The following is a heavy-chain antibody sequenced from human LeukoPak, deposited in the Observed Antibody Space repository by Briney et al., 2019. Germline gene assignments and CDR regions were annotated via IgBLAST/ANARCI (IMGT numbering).Heavy chain of an antibody. D-gene: IGHD5-12*01. V-gene: IGHV4-61*02. Sequence: PSETLSLTCTVSGGSISSGSYYWSWIRQPAGKGLEWIGRIYTSGSTNYNPSLKSRVTISVDTSKNQFSLKLSSVTAADTAVYYCAREYSGYMTNWFDPWGQGTLVTVSS. CDR2: IYTSGST. CDR3: AREYSGYMTNWFDP. J-gene: IGHJ5*02. CDR1: GGSISSGSYY.